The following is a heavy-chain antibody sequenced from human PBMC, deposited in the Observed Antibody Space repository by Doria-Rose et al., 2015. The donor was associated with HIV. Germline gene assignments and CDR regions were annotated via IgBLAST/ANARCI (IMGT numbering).Heavy chain of an antibody. CDR3: ARIKSSRWYHKYYFDF. V-gene: IGHV2-26*01. CDR1: GVSLSSPGMG. Sequence: QVTLKESGPVLVKPTETLTLTCTVSGVSLSSPGMGVSWIRQPPGKALEWLANLFSHDARSYTTSLKSRLTISRGTSKSQVVLTMTDMDPVDTATYYCARIKSSRWYHKYYFDFWGQGTLVIVSA. D-gene: IGHD6-13*01. CDR2: LFSHDAR. J-gene: IGHJ4*02.